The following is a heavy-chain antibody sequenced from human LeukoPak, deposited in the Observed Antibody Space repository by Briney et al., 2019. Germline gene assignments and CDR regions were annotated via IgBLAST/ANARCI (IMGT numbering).Heavy chain of an antibody. V-gene: IGHV1-46*01. CDR2: INPSGGST. CDR1: GYTFTSYY. CDR3: ARDRKQWLGFYYFDY. D-gene: IGHD6-19*01. J-gene: IGHJ4*02. Sequence: ASVKVSCKASGYTFTSYYMHWVRQAPGQGLESMGIINPSGGSTSYAQKFQGRVTMTRDTSTSTVYMELSSLRSEDTAVYYCARDRKQWLGFYYFDYWGQGTLVTVSS.